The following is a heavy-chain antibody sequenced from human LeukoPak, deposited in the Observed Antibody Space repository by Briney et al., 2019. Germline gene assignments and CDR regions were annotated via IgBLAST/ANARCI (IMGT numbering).Heavy chain of an antibody. CDR3: AKSYCSSASCYHFDY. Sequence: GGSLRLSCAASGFSFSSYAMSWVRQAPGPGLEWVSAISGSGGSTYSADSVKGRFTISRDNSKNSLYLQMNSLRAEDTAVYYCAKSYCSSASCYHFDYWGQGALVTVSS. CDR2: ISGSGGST. CDR1: GFSFSSYA. D-gene: IGHD2-2*01. V-gene: IGHV3-23*01. J-gene: IGHJ4*02.